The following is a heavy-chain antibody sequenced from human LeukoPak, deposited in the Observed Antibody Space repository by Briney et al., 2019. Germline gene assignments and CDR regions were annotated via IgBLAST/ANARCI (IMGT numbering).Heavy chain of an antibody. CDR1: GGTFSSYA. Sequence: SVKVSCKASGGTFSSYAISWVRQAPGQGLEWMGGIIPIFGTANYAQKFQGRVTITADESTSTAYMELSSLRSEDTAVYYCAREGAVPYDISGYYYPLDIWGQGTMVTVSS. CDR2: IIPIFGTA. J-gene: IGHJ3*02. CDR3: AREGAVPYDISGYYYPLDI. V-gene: IGHV1-69*01. D-gene: IGHD3-22*01.